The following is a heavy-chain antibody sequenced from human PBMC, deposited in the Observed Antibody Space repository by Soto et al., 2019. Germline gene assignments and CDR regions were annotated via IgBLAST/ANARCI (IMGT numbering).Heavy chain of an antibody. Sequence: GGSLRLSCAASGFTFSSYAMSWVRQAPGKGLEWVSAISGSGGSTYYADSVKGRFTISRDNSKNTLYLQMNSLRAEDTAVYYCAKDPNIAVAGPEDYWGQGTLVTVSS. CDR1: GFTFSSYA. J-gene: IGHJ4*02. CDR2: ISGSGGST. D-gene: IGHD6-19*01. V-gene: IGHV3-23*01. CDR3: AKDPNIAVAGPEDY.